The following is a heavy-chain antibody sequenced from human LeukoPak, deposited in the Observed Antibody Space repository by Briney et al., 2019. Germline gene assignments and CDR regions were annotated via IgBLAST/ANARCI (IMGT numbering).Heavy chain of an antibody. Sequence: PSETLSLTCAVSGYSISSGYYWGWVRQPPGKGLEWIGSIYHSGSTYYSPSLKSRVTISVDTSKNQFSLKLSSVTAADTAVYYCARAETSNYDFWSGYQYYFDYWGQGTLVTVSS. D-gene: IGHD3-3*01. V-gene: IGHV4-38-2*01. CDR3: ARAETSNYDFWSGYQYYFDY. J-gene: IGHJ4*02. CDR1: GYSISSGYY. CDR2: IYHSGST.